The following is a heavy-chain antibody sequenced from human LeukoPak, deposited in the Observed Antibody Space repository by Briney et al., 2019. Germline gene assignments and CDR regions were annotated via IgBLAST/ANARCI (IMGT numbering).Heavy chain of an antibody. V-gene: IGHV4-4*02. D-gene: IGHD2-2*01. CDR3: ARVYVEAILGYCSSTSCSGAFDY. CDR1: GGSFSSSSW. Sequence: PSETLSLTCAASGGSFSSSSWWSWVRQPPGKGLEWIGEIYHSGSTYYNPSLKSRVTISVDTSKNQFSLKLSSVTAADTAVYYCARVYVEAILGYCSSTSCSGAFDYWGQGTLVTVSS. CDR2: IYHSGST. J-gene: IGHJ4*02.